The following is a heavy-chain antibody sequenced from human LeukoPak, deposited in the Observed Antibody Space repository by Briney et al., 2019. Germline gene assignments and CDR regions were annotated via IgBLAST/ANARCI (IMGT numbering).Heavy chain of an antibody. CDR2: IYTSGST. J-gene: IGHJ5*02. CDR1: GGSISSYY. CDR3: AVRQWIQLSWFDP. V-gene: IGHV4-4*07. D-gene: IGHD5-18*01. Sequence: PSETLSLTCTVSGGSISSYYWSWIRQPAGKGLEWIGRIYTSGSTNYNPSLKSRVTISVDTSKNQFSLKLSSVTAADTVVYYCAVRQWIQLSWFDPWGQGTLLTVSS.